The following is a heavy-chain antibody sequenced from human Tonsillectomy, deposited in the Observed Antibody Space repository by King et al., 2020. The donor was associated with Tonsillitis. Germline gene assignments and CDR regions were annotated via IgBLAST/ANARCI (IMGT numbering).Heavy chain of an antibody. Sequence: VQLVESGGGLVKPGGSLRLSCAASGFTFSDYYMSWIRQAPGKGLERVSYISSSSSYTNYADSVKGGFTISRENATNSLYLQMNSLGAEDTAVYYCARDDSAYYYDSSGYYDYYMDVWGKGTTVTVSS. CDR3: ARDDSAYYYDSSGYYDYYMDV. D-gene: IGHD3-22*01. J-gene: IGHJ6*03. V-gene: IGHV3-11*05. CDR2: ISSSSSYT. CDR1: GFTFSDYY.